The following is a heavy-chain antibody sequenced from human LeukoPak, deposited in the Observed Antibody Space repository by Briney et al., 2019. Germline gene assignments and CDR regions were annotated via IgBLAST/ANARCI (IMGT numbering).Heavy chain of an antibody. CDR3: ARVTLSSSWSDFDY. CDR2: IRYDGSNK. J-gene: IGHJ4*02. CDR1: GFTFSSYG. D-gene: IGHD6-13*01. Sequence: GGSLRLSCAASGFTFSSYGMHWVRQAPGKGLEWVAFIRYDGSNKYYADSVRGRFTISRDNSRNTLYMQMNSLRVEDTAVYYCARVTLSSSWSDFDYWGQGTLVTVSS. V-gene: IGHV3-30*02.